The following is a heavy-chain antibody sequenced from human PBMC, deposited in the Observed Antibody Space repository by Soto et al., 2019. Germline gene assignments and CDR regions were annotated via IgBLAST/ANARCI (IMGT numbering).Heavy chain of an antibody. J-gene: IGHJ3*02. D-gene: IGHD4-17*01. CDR3: AIPEGVSRHFGDHGTSAWGAFDN. Sequence: TLDLTCTVSGCFVDSGGYYWTWIRHLPGNGLEWIWYMRYSGSSYYNPALESRVTMSFDTSKNNFSRKLSTVTAAETAVYYCAIPEGVSRHFGDHGTSAWGAFDNWGQGTMVTVSS. CDR1: GCFVDSGGYY. V-gene: IGHV4-31*03. CDR2: MRYSGSS.